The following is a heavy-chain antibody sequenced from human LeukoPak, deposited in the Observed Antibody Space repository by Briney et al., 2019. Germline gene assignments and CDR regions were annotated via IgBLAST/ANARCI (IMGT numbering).Heavy chain of an antibody. Sequence: GESLRLSCAASGFTFSRYAMSWVRQAPGKGLEWVSSITSKGEGTWYADSVKGRFTISRDNSKNTLYLQMNSLRAEDTAVYYCARVVRQWAYYLDYWGQGTLVTVSS. J-gene: IGHJ4*02. CDR2: ITSKGEGT. CDR3: ARVVRQWAYYLDY. D-gene: IGHD6-19*01. V-gene: IGHV3-23*01. CDR1: GFTFSRYA.